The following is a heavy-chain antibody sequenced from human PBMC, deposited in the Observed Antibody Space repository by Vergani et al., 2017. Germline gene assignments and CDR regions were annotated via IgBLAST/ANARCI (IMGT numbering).Heavy chain of an antibody. CDR2: ISYDGTQK. CDR3: GRGSDNYN. J-gene: IGHJ4*02. Sequence: QVQLVESGGGVVQPGRSLRLSCAASGFTFSYYGMHWVRQAPGKGLEWVAVISYDGTQKYYADSVKGRFTISRDNSKSTLYLQMNSLRVEDTAVYYCGRGSDNYNWGQGTLVTVSS. CDR1: GFTFSYYG. V-gene: IGHV3-30*03. D-gene: IGHD5-24*01.